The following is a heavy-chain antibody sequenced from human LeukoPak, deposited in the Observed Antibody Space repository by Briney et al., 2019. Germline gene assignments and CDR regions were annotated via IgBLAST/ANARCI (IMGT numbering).Heavy chain of an antibody. J-gene: IGHJ4*02. V-gene: IGHV1-69*05. CDR2: IIPLFGTA. Sequence: SVKVSCKASGGTFSRYGISWVRQAPGQGLEWLGGIIPLFGTANYAQKFQGRVTITTDESTSTAYMELNSLRSQDTALYYCATEGQTYYFDNWDQGTLVTVSS. CDR1: GGTFSRYG. CDR3: ATEGQTYYFDN.